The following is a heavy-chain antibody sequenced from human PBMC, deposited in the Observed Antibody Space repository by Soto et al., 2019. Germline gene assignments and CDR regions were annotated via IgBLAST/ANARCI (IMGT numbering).Heavy chain of an antibody. CDR2: IYSGGST. Sequence: EVQLVESGGGLVQPGGSLRLSCAASGFTVSSNYMSWVRQAPGKGLEWVSVIYSGGSTYYADSVKGRFTISRDNSKNTLYLQMNSLRAEDTAVYYCATGGVPALFYMDVWDKGTTVTVSS. CDR3: ATGGVPALFYMDV. J-gene: IGHJ6*03. CDR1: GFTVSSNY. V-gene: IGHV3-66*01. D-gene: IGHD2-2*01.